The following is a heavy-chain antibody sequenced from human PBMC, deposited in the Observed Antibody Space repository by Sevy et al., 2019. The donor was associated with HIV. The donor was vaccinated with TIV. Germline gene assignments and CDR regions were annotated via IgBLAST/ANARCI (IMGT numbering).Heavy chain of an antibody. CDR1: GFTFSSYA. J-gene: IGHJ6*03. CDR2: ISYDGSNK. V-gene: IGHV3-30-3*01. Sequence: GGSLRLSCAASGFTFSSYAMHWVRQAPGKGLEWVAVISYDGSNKYYADSVKGRFTISRDNSKNTLYLQMNSLRAEDTAVYYCARDSPIMITFGGVKSYYYYMDVWDKGTTVTVSS. CDR3: ARDSPIMITFGGVKSYYYYMDV. D-gene: IGHD3-16*01.